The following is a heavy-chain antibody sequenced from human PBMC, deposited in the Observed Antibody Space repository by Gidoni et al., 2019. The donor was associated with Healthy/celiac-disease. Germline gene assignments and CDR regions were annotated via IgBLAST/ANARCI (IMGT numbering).Heavy chain of an antibody. D-gene: IGHD2-15*01. V-gene: IGHV3-23*01. CDR3: AKDLVVVAATPVLAFDI. J-gene: IGHJ3*02. CDR2: ISGSGGST. Sequence: EVQLLESGGGLVQPGGSLRLSCAASGFTFSSYAMSWVRQAPGKGLEWVSAISGSGGSTYYADSVKGRFTISRDNSKNTLYLQMNSLRAEDTAVYYCAKDLVVVAATPVLAFDIWGQGTMVTVSS. CDR1: GFTFSSYA.